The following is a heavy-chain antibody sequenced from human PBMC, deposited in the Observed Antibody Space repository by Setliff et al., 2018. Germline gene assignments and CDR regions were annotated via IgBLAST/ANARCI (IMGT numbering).Heavy chain of an antibody. CDR2: INSGSDFI. V-gene: IGHV3-21*01. CDR1: GFAFSTYS. J-gene: IGHJ3*02. Sequence: PGGSLRLSCAASGFAFSTYSMNWVRQAPGKGLEWVSTINSGSDFIYYADSVRGRFTISRDNTKNSLYLQMKSLRAEDTALYYCAREGISSQERQDRGDAFDIWGQGTMVTVSS. D-gene: IGHD1-1*01. CDR3: AREGISSQERQDRGDAFDI.